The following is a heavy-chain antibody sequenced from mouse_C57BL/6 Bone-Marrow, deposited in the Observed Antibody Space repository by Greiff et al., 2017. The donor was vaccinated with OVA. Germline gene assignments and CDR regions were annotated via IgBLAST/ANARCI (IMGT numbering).Heavy chain of an antibody. CDR1: GFNIKNTY. D-gene: IGHD1-1*01. V-gene: IGHV14-3*01. CDR2: IDPANGNT. Sequence: VQLQQPVAELVRPGASVKLSCTASGFNIKNTYMHWVKQRPEQGLEWIGRIDPANGNTKYAPKFQGKATITADTSSNTAYLQLCILPSADTSLSSCARSYYGSSYWYFDVWGTGTTVPVSS. CDR3: ARSYYGSSYWYFDV. J-gene: IGHJ1*03.